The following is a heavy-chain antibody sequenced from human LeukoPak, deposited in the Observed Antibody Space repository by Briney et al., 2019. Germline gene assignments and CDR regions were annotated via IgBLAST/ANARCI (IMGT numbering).Heavy chain of an antibody. J-gene: IGHJ4*02. CDR2: INHSGST. V-gene: IGHV4-34*01. D-gene: IGHD3-22*01. CDR3: AIDYYDSSGYKTR. Sequence: PSETLSLTCAVYGGSFSGYYWSWIRQPPGQGLEWIGEINHSGSTNYNPSLKSRVTISVDTSKNQFSLKLSSVTAADTAVYYCAIDYYDSSGYKTRWGQGTLVTVSS. CDR1: GGSFSGYY.